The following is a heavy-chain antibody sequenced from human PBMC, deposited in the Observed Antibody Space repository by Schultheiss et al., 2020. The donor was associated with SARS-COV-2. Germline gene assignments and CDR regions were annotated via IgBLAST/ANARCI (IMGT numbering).Heavy chain of an antibody. J-gene: IGHJ6*02. CDR2: IYYSGST. Sequence: SQTLSLTCTVSDYSIRSDYYWGWIRQPPGKGLEWIGSIYYSGSTYYNPSLKSRVTISVDTSKNQFSLKLSSVTAADTAIYYCAGMVINYSYYGLDVWGQGTTVTVSS. D-gene: IGHD3-22*01. V-gene: IGHV4-38-2*02. CDR3: AGMVINYSYYGLDV. CDR1: DYSIRSDYY.